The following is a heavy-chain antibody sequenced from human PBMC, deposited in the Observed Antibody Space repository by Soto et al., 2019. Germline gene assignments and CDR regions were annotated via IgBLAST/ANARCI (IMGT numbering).Heavy chain of an antibody. CDR2: IYYSGST. J-gene: IGHJ4*02. D-gene: IGHD3-3*01. CDR3: ARHSGGTYYDFWSGSPSPYFDY. Sequence: SESMSLTCTVCVYSISSYYWSWIRKHPGKGLEWIGYIYYSGSTNYNPSLKSRVTISVDTSKNQFSLKLSSVTAADTAVYYCARHSGGTYYDFWSGSPSPYFDYWGQGTLVTVSS. CDR1: VYSISSYY. V-gene: IGHV4-59*08.